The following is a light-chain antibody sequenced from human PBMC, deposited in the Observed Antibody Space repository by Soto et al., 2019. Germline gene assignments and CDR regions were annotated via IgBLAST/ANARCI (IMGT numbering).Light chain of an antibody. CDR2: GAS. CDR3: QQYNNWPLT. Sequence: EIVMTQSPATLSVSPGERATLSCRASQNINNNLAWYQHKPGQGPRLLIYGASSRATGIPARFSGSGSGTGFTLTISSLQSEDFAIYYCQQYNNWPLTFGGGTKVEIK. CDR1: QNINNN. J-gene: IGKJ4*01. V-gene: IGKV3-15*01.